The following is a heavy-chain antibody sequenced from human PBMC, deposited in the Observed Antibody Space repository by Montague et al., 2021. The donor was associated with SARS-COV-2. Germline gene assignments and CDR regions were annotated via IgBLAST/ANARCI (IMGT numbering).Heavy chain of an antibody. D-gene: IGHD3-9*01. J-gene: IGHJ4*02. V-gene: IGHV3-23*03. CDR2: IHSAGRRP. Sequence: SLRLSCAASGFTFSGSPMSWVRQAPGEGLEWVSVIHSAGRRPYSGPSXXGRFTISRDNSKNTVYLQMNNLRAEATAVYYCAKVGDIMAGFSLVNLDHWGQGILVIVSS. CDR1: GFTFSGSP. CDR3: AKVGDIMAGFSLVNLDH.